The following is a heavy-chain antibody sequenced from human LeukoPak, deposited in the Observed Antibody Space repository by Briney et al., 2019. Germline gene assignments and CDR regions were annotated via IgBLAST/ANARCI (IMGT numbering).Heavy chain of an antibody. J-gene: IGHJ6*04. Sequence: AGTSLSLSCAASGFTFSSYAMHWVRQAPGKGLEWLAVVSAHGLDKFYASSVRGRFTISKDTSKNTLSLQMNSLRAEDTAVYYCARDLGQQLPTGMDVWGKGTTVTVSS. D-gene: IGHD6-13*01. CDR3: ARDLGQQLPTGMDV. CDR2: VSAHGLDK. CDR1: GFTFSSYA. V-gene: IGHV3-30*04.